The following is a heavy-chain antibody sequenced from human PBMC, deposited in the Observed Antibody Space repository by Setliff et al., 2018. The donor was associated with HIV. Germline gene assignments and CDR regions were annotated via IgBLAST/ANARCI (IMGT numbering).Heavy chain of an antibody. CDR2: IYTTERI. V-gene: IGHV4-59*11. D-gene: IGHD3-16*01. J-gene: IGHJ6*02. CDR1: GGSISGHY. CDR3: ARQGAQQELTPFYSYGMDV. Sequence: SETLSLTCSFSGGSISGHYWSWIRQTPGKGLEWIATIYTTERISYNPSLRSRVTISVETSQNLFSLRLRSVTAADTGVYYCARQGAQQELTPFYSYGMDVWGQGTTVTVSS.